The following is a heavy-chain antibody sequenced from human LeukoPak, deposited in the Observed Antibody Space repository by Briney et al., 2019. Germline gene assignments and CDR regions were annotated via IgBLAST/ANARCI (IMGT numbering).Heavy chain of an antibody. V-gene: IGHV1-18*01. CDR2: VTAFNENT. Sequence: GASVKVSCTASGFALTTYNIVWLRQAPGQGLEWVGWVTAFNENTHYSRKVQGKVTMTRDTSTSTAYMELRSLRSDDTAVYYCARNTYGYKFSMDVWGKGTAVTVSS. CDR1: GFALTTYN. CDR3: ARNTYGYKFSMDV. D-gene: IGHD5-24*01. J-gene: IGHJ6*03.